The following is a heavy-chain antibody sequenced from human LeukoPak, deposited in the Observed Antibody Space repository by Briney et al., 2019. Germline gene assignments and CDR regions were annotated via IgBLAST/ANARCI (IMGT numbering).Heavy chain of an antibody. CDR2: VTFDSHG. J-gene: IGHJ4*02. CDR1: GFTFSVTG. D-gene: IGHD2-8*02. CDR3: ARDSSSWSRDY. Sequence: GGSLSLSCAASGFTFSVTGMTWVRQAPGKGLEWVSTVTFDSHGCYADSVKGRFTVSRDNAKNSVYLQMNSLRVEDTAIYYCARDSSSWSRDYWGQGTLVTVSS. V-gene: IGHV3-69-1*01.